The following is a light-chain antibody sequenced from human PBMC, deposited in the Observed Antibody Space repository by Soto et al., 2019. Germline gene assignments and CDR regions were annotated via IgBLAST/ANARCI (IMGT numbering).Light chain of an antibody. J-gene: IGKJ4*01. CDR3: QKYNHAPT. CDR1: QAISSY. Sequence: DIQLTQSPSSLSASVGDRVTITCRASQAISSYLAWHQQKPGKVPELLIYATSTLQSGAPSRFGGSGSGTDFTLTISSLQAEDVATYYCQKYNHAPTFGGGTKVEIK. V-gene: IGKV1-27*01. CDR2: ATS.